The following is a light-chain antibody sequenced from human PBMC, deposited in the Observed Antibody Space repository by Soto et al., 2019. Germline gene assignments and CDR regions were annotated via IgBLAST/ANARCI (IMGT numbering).Light chain of an antibody. J-gene: IGLJ3*02. Sequence: QSALTQPASVSGSPGQSITISCTGTGSDIGAYDRVSWYQQHPGKAPKLIIFEDTNRPSGTSNRCSGSTSGNTACLTFPGVQAEDEADYYCSSSITNITWVFGGGTKRTVL. CDR1: GSDIGAYDR. V-gene: IGLV2-14*01. CDR2: EDT. CDR3: SSSITNITWV.